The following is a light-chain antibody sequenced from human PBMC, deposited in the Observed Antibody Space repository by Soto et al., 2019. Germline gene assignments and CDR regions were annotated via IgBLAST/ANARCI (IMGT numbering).Light chain of an antibody. CDR2: GAS. Sequence: EIVLTQSPCTLSLSPGERSTLSCRASQSVSSSYLAWYQQKPGQAPRLLIYGASSRATGIPDRFSGSGSGTEFNLTISRLEPEDFAVYYCQQYGSSPPITFGQGTRLEIK. V-gene: IGKV3-20*01. CDR3: QQYGSSPPIT. CDR1: QSVSSSY. J-gene: IGKJ5*01.